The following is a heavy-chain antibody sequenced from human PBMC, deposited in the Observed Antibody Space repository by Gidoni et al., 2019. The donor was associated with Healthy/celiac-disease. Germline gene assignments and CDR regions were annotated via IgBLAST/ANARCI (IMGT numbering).Heavy chain of an antibody. J-gene: IGHJ4*02. Sequence: QVQLVQSGAEVKKPGASVKVSCKASGYTFNSYGISWVRQAPGQGLEWMGWISAYNGNTNYAQKLQGRVTMTTDTSTSTAYMELRSLRSDDTAVYYCARALRGLIVVVPAATDYWGQGTLVTVSS. CDR3: ARALRGLIVVVPAATDY. D-gene: IGHD2-2*01. CDR1: GYTFNSYG. CDR2: ISAYNGNT. V-gene: IGHV1-18*04.